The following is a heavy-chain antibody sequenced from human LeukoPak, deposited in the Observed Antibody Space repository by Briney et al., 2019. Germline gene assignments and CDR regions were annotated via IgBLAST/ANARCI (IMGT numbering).Heavy chain of an antibody. J-gene: IGHJ3*02. V-gene: IGHV4-61*10. CDR1: GGSISSGIYY. Sequence: PSETLSLTCTVSGGSISSGIYYWSWIRQPAGKGLEWIGYIYYSGSTNYNPSLKSRVTISVDTSKNQFSLKLSSVTAADTAVYYCARAPNSDDAFDIWGQGTMVTVSS. CDR2: IYYSGST. D-gene: IGHD1-1*01. CDR3: ARAPNSDDAFDI.